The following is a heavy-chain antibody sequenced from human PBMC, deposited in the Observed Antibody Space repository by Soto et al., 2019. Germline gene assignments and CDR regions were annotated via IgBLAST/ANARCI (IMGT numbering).Heavy chain of an antibody. J-gene: IGHJ6*02. Sequence: ASVKVSCKVSGYTLTELSMHWVRQAPGKGLEWMGGFDPEDGETIYAQKFQGRVTMTEDTSTDTAYMELSSLRSEDTAVYYCAANNKTTVTTDYYYYGMDVWGQGTTVTVSS. CDR1: GYTLTELS. D-gene: IGHD4-17*01. V-gene: IGHV1-24*01. CDR3: AANNKTTVTTDYYYYGMDV. CDR2: FDPEDGET.